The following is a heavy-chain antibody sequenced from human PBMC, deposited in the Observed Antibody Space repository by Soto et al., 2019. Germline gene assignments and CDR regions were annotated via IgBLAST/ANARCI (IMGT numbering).Heavy chain of an antibody. CDR2: FGGSGGT. V-gene: IGHV3-23*01. Sequence: ELQVLESGGGLVQPGGSLRLSCVGSGFIFSNYAMAWVRQAPGKGLEWVSGFGGSGGTYYADSVKGRYTISRDNSKNTLYLQMNSLRVEDTAVYYCAKSQSSLYYMDVWGKGTAVTVSS. CDR3: AKSQSSLYYMDV. J-gene: IGHJ6*03. CDR1: GFIFSNYA.